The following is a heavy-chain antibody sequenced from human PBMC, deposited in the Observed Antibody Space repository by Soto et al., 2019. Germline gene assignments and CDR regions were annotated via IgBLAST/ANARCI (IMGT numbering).Heavy chain of an antibody. V-gene: IGHV4-31*03. CDR2: VHSSGTT. Sequence: QVRLQESGPGLVKPSQTLSLFCSVSGDSVTSGGYSWNWIRHHPVKGLEWIGNVHSSGTTHYRPTLKSRVVIALDVSKNRFSLNLRSVTAADTAVYFCARDGCSDTTCPGFWLDPWGQGTPVTVSS. CDR1: GDSVTSGGYS. J-gene: IGHJ5*02. D-gene: IGHD2-2*01. CDR3: ARDGCSDTTCPGFWLDP.